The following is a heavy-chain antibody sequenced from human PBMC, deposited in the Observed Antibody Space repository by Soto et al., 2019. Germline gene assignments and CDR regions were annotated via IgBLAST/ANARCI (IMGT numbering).Heavy chain of an antibody. V-gene: IGHV3-21*01. CDR2: ISSSSSYI. J-gene: IGHJ6*02. Sequence: EVQLVESGGGLVKPGGSLRLSCAASGFTFSSYSMNWVRQAPGKGLEWVSSISSSSSYIYYADSVKGRFTISRDNAKNSLYLQMNSLRAEDTAVYYCARDRPQGYYGSDYYYYYGMDVWGQGTTVTVSS. CDR1: GFTFSSYS. D-gene: IGHD3-10*01. CDR3: ARDRPQGYYGSDYYYYYGMDV.